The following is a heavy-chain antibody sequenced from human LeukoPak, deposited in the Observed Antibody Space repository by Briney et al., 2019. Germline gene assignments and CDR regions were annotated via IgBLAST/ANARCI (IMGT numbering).Heavy chain of an antibody. Sequence: GGSLRLSCAASGFTFSGSAIHWVRQASGKGLEWVGRIRSKANSYATGYGASVKGRFTISRDESKNTAYLQMNSLKTEDTAVYYCTRPSPPAAGTDGPHDSWGQGTLVTVSS. J-gene: IGHJ4*02. V-gene: IGHV3-73*01. CDR3: TRPSPPAAGTDGPHDS. CDR2: IRSKANSYAT. D-gene: IGHD6-13*01. CDR1: GFTFSGSA.